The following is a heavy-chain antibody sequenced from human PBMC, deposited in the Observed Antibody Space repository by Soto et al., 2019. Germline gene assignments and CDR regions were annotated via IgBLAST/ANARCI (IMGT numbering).Heavy chain of an antibody. J-gene: IGHJ6*02. CDR3: VRVGWRYSYGDGMDG. V-gene: IGHV3-30-3*01. CDR2: IKYDRSEI. Sequence: RRPGSASGFTFSTYAMHWVRQTRGKGLAWVAVIKYDRSEIYYADNMTCRFTISKDDSKNTLQLQMNALRVDDPALYSCVRVGWRYSYGDGMDGWGQGTTVTVSS. D-gene: IGHD5-18*01. CDR1: GFTFSTYA.